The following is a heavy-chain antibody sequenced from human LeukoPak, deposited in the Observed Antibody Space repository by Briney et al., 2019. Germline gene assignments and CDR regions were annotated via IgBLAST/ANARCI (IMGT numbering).Heavy chain of an antibody. Sequence: SETLSLTCTVSGGSVSSYYWSWIRQPPGKGLEWIGYVYTSGSTNYNPPLKSRVTISVDTSKNQFSLKLSSVTAADTAVYYCAGSSYSSSPPEAHFDYWGQGTLVTVSS. CDR3: AGSSYSSSPPEAHFDY. CDR2: VYTSGST. V-gene: IGHV4-4*09. D-gene: IGHD6-6*01. J-gene: IGHJ4*02. CDR1: GGSVSSYY.